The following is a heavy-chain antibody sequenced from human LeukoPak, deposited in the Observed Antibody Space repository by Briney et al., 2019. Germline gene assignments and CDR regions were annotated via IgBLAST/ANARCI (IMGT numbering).Heavy chain of an antibody. CDR2: VSGSGGNT. CDR3: AKTLGYNYGYVEN. J-gene: IGHJ4*02. D-gene: IGHD5-18*01. CDR1: GFTFSSYA. V-gene: IGHV3-23*01. Sequence: GGSLRLSCAASGFTFSSYAMSWVRQTPGKGLEWVSAVSGSGGNTHDADPVRGRFTISRDNSKNTLYLQMNSLRAEDTAVYYCAKTLGYNYGYVENWGQGTLVTVSS.